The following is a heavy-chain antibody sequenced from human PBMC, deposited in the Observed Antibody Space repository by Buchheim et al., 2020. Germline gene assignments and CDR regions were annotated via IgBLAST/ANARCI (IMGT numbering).Heavy chain of an antibody. CDR3: AKDHRGYSYGYDVDY. CDR1: KFSSSNYG. V-gene: IGHV3-30*18. CDR2: ISNDGNNK. J-gene: IGHJ4*02. D-gene: IGHD5-18*01. Sequence: QVQLVESGGAVVQPERSLRLSCAAPKFSSSNYGMSWVRQAPGKGLEWVAFISNDGNNKYHADSVKGRFTLSRDNSKNTPYFQMNSLRAEDTAVYYCAKDHRGYSYGYDVDYWGQGTL.